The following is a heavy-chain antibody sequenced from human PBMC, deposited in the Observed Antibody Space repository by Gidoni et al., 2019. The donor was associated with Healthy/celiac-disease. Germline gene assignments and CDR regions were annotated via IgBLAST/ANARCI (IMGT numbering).Heavy chain of an antibody. Sequence: QVQLQESGPGLVKPSQTLSLTCPVSGGSISSCSYYWSWIRQPAGKGLEWIGRICTSGSTNYNPTLKSRVTISVDTSKNQFSLKLRSVTAADTAVYYCAREGDGYCSGGSCYWVYWGQGTLVTVSS. CDR1: GGSISSCSYY. J-gene: IGHJ4*02. V-gene: IGHV4-61*02. CDR3: AREGDGYCSGGSCYWVY. D-gene: IGHD2-15*01. CDR2: ICTSGST.